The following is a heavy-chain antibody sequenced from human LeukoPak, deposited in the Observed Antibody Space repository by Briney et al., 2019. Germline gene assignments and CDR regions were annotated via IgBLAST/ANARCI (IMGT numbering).Heavy chain of an antibody. CDR1: GFTFSSYS. Sequence: GGSLRLSCAASGFTFSSYSMNWVRQAPGKGLEWVSVIYSGGSTYYADSVKGRFTISRDNSKNTLYLQMNSLRAEDTAVYYCASHIEWYFDYWGQGTLVTVSS. V-gene: IGHV3-66*04. J-gene: IGHJ4*02. CDR2: IYSGGST. D-gene: IGHD3-3*01. CDR3: ASHIEWYFDY.